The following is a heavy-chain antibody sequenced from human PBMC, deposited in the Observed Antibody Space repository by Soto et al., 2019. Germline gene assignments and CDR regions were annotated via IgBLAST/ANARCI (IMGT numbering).Heavy chain of an antibody. V-gene: IGHV4-4*02. CDR3: ARHIGVTGTRGFDY. D-gene: IGHD6-19*01. Sequence: QVQLQESGPELVKPSGTVSLTCAVSGASISDNNWWSWVRQPPGKGLEWIGEVVHWGTTNYNPSLRSRVTISMDKSKNQISLTLSSVTAADSALYYCARHIGVTGTRGFDYWGQGTLVTVSS. J-gene: IGHJ4*02. CDR1: GASISDNNW. CDR2: VVHWGTT.